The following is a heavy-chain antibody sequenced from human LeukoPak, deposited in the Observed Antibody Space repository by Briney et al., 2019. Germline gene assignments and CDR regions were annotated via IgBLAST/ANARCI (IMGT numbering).Heavy chain of an antibody. Sequence: GRSLRLSCAASGFTFDDYAMHWVRQAPGKGLEWVSGISWNSGSIGYADSVKGRFTISRDKAKNSLYLQMNSLRAEDTALYYCAKDIGRGYSSGPGNWGQGTLVTVSS. CDR3: AKDIGRGYSSGPGN. D-gene: IGHD6-19*01. V-gene: IGHV3-9*01. CDR1: GFTFDDYA. J-gene: IGHJ4*02. CDR2: ISWNSGSI.